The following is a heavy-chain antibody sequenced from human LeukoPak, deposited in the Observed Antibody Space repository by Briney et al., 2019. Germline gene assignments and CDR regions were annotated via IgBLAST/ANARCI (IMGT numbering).Heavy chain of an antibody. V-gene: IGHV3-7*01. CDR2: IKQDGSQR. CDR3: ARRGGSSSRRSPIDY. Sequence: GGSLRLSWTASGFTFSDYWMTWVRQAPGKGPEWVANIKQDGSQRYYVDSVRGRFTISRDNAKNSLFPQMNGLRAEDTAVYYCARRGGSSSRRSPIDYWGQGTLVTVSS. D-gene: IGHD6-6*01. CDR1: GFTFSDYW. J-gene: IGHJ4*02.